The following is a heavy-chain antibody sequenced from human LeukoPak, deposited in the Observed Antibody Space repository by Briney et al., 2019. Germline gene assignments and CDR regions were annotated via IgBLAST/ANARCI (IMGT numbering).Heavy chain of an antibody. Sequence: SETLSLTCAVYGGSFSGYYWSWIRQPPGKGLGWIGEINHSGSTNYNPSLKSRVTISVDTSKNQFSLKLSSVTAADTAVYYCARLPYPWGQGTMVTVSS. J-gene: IGHJ3*01. CDR3: ARLPYP. CDR1: GGSFSGYY. CDR2: INHSGST. V-gene: IGHV4-34*01. D-gene: IGHD1-26*01.